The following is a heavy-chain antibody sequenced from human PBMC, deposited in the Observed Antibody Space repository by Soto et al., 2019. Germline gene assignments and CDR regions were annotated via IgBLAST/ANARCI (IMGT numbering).Heavy chain of an antibody. Sequence: QVQLVQSGAEVKKPGSSVKVSCKASGDTFSSYAISWVRQAPGQGLEWMGGIIPIFGTANYAQKFQGRVTITADESTSTAYMELSSLRSEYTALYYCARDGSGYRSRASPMDVWGQGTTVTVSS. CDR1: GDTFSSYA. V-gene: IGHV1-69*01. CDR3: ARDGSGYRSRASPMDV. D-gene: IGHD3-22*01. CDR2: IIPIFGTA. J-gene: IGHJ6*02.